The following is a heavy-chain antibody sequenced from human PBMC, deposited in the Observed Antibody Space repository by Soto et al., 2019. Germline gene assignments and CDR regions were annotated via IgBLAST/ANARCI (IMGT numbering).Heavy chain of an antibody. CDR2: ISYDGSNK. D-gene: IGHD2-15*01. J-gene: IGHJ4*02. V-gene: IGHV3-30-3*01. Sequence: QVQLVESGGGVVQPGRSLRLSCAASGFTFSSYAMHWVRQAPGKGLEWVAVISYDGSNKYYADSVKGRFTISRDNSKNTLYLQMNSGRDEDTAVYYGARMVAPGHYWGQGTLVNVSS. CDR1: GFTFSSYA. CDR3: ARMVAPGHY.